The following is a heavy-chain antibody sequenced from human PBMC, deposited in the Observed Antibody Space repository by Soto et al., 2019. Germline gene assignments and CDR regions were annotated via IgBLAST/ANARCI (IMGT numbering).Heavy chain of an antibody. V-gene: IGHV1-18*01. CDR2: ISAYNGKT. J-gene: IGHJ4*02. Sequence: QVQLVQSGAEVKKPGASVKVSCKASGYTFTSYHITWVRQAPGQGLEWMGWISAYNGKTNYAQKLQGRVTMTTDTSTRTAYMELRSLCSDETAVYYCARDSPPPREWGQGTLVTVSS. CDR1: GYTFTSYH. CDR3: ARDSPPPRE.